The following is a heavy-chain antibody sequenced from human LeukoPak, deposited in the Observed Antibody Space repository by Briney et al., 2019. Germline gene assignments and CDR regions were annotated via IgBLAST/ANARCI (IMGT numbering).Heavy chain of an antibody. J-gene: IGHJ6*02. CDR2: IYSGGST. Sequence: PGGSLRLSCAASGFTVSSNYMSWVRQAPGKGLEWVSVIYSGGSTYYADSVKGRFTISRDNSKNTLYLQMNSLRAEDTAVYYCAKGLTSSSWYEDYYYGMDVWGQGTTVTVSS. V-gene: IGHV3-53*01. CDR3: AKGLTSSSWYEDYYYGMDV. CDR1: GFTVSSNY. D-gene: IGHD6-13*01.